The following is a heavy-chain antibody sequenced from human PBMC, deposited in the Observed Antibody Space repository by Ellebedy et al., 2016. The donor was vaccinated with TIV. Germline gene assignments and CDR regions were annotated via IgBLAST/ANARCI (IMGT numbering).Heavy chain of an antibody. CDR1: GFTFGSYA. CDR3: AKGDEFWSGYSPTYHYGMDV. Sequence: GESLKISXAASGFTFGSYAVNWVRQAPGKGLEWVSGLSGSGGRTYYADSVKGRFAISRDNSKNTVSLLLNSLRAEDMAVYYCAKGDEFWSGYSPTYHYGMDVWGQGTTVTVSS. D-gene: IGHD3-3*01. J-gene: IGHJ6*02. CDR2: LSGSGGRT. V-gene: IGHV3-23*01.